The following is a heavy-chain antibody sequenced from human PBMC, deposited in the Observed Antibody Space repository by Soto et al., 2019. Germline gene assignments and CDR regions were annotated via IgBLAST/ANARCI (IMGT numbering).Heavy chain of an antibody. CDR1: GFTFSGYA. Sequence: EVQLLESGGGSVQPGGSLRLSCVASGFTFSGYAMSWVRQAPGKGLEWVSTVSFSGGYTYYADSVKGRFTISRDSSQNTLFLQMPSRRVEDTALYYCVREGLRATTKGTYFDYWGQGTLVTVSS. D-gene: IGHD1-26*01. J-gene: IGHJ4*02. V-gene: IGHV3-23*01. CDR3: VREGLRATTKGTYFDY. CDR2: VSFSGGYT.